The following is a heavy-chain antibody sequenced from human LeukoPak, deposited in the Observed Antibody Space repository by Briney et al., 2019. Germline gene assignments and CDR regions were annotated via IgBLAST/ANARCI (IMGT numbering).Heavy chain of an antibody. CDR1: RFTFIRYE. CDR2: ISTSGSTI. CDR3: ARDGGTYYFDY. D-gene: IGHD3-16*01. J-gene: IGHJ4*02. Sequence: GGSLRLSCAASRFTFIRYEMNWVRQAPGKALEWLSYISTSGSTIYYADSVEGRFTISRDNAKNSLYLQMNSLRAEDTAVYYCARDGGTYYFDYWGQGTLVTVSS. V-gene: IGHV3-48*03.